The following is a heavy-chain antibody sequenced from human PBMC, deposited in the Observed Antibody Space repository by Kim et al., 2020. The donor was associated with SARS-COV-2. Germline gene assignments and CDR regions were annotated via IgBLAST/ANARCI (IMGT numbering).Heavy chain of an antibody. Sequence: SETLSLTCAVYGGSFSGYYWSWIRQPPGKGLEWIGEINQSGSTNYNPSLKSRVTISVDTSKKQFSLKLSSVTAADTAVYYCARGRDYYDSSGYFEGYYYYGMDVWGQGTTVTVYS. CDR1: GGSFSGYY. J-gene: IGHJ6*02. D-gene: IGHD3-22*01. CDR3: ARGRDYYDSSGYFEGYYYYGMDV. V-gene: IGHV4-34*01. CDR2: INQSGST.